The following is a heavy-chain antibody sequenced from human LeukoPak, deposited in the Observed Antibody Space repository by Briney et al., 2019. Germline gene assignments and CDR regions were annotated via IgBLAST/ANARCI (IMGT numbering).Heavy chain of an antibody. V-gene: IGHV1-69*05. CDR2: IITIFGTA. J-gene: IGHJ4*02. CDR3: ARLGSSSSGVDY. D-gene: IGHD6-6*01. Sequence: ASVKVSCKASGGTFSSYAISWVRQAPGQGLEWMGGIITIFGTANYAQKFQGRVTITTDESTSTAYMELSSLRSEDTAVYYCARLGSSSSGVDYWGQGTLVTVSS. CDR1: GGTFSSYA.